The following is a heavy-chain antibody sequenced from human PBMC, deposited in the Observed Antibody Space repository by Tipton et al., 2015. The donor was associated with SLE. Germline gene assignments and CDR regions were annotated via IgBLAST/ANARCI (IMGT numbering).Heavy chain of an antibody. CDR3: ARTAYCGGDCSIDAFDI. CDR2: IYTSGST. V-gene: IGHV4-4*08. J-gene: IGHJ3*02. CDR1: GGSISSHY. D-gene: IGHD2-21*01. Sequence: TLSLTCTVSGGSISSHYWSWIRQPPGKGLEWIGRIYTSGSTNYNPSLKSRVTISVDTSKNPFSLKLSSVTAADTAVYYCARTAYCGGDCSIDAFDIWGQGTMVTVSS.